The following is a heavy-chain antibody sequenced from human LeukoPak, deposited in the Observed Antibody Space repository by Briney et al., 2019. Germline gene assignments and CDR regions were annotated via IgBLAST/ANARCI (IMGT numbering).Heavy chain of an antibody. J-gene: IGHJ6*03. CDR3: ARAGYGYYYYYMDV. V-gene: IGHV4-4*07. Sequence: SETLSLTCTVSGDSISTYYWGWIRQPAGKGLEWIGRIYTSGSTNYNPSLKSRVTMSVDTSKNQFSLKLSSVTAADTAVYYCARAGYGYYYYYMDVWGKGTTVTVSS. CDR2: IYTSGST. D-gene: IGHD1-1*01. CDR1: GDSISTYY.